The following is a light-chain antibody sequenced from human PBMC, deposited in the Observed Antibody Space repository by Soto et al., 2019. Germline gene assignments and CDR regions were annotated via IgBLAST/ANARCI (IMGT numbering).Light chain of an antibody. Sequence: DIQMTQSPSSLSASVGDRVTITCRASQTISNYLNWYQQQPGKAPKLLIYAASSLQSGVPSRFSGSGSGTDFTLTISSLQPEDFATYYCQHHYGTPLTFGGGTKVDIK. V-gene: IGKV1-39*01. CDR1: QTISNY. J-gene: IGKJ4*01. CDR2: AAS. CDR3: QHHYGTPLT.